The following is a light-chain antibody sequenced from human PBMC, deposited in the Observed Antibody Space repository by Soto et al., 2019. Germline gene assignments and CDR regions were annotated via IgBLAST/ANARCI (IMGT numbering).Light chain of an antibody. CDR3: SSYTSTNSL. CDR1: SSDVGAYNY. V-gene: IGLV2-14*03. CDR2: DVS. Sequence: QSVLTQPASVSGSPGESITISCTGTSSDVGAYNYVSWYQQHPGKAPKLMIYDVSNRPSGVSNRFSGSKSGNTASLTISGIQAEDEADYYCSSYTSTNSLFGGGTKLTVL. J-gene: IGLJ2*01.